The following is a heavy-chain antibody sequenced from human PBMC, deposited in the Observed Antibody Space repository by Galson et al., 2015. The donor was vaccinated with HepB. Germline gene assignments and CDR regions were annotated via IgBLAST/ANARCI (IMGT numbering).Heavy chain of an antibody. D-gene: IGHD6-6*01. J-gene: IGHJ2*01. CDR2: IKSKTDGGTT. CDR1: GFTFSNAW. CDR3: TTDLPEYSSSDDLWYFDL. Sequence: SLRLSCAASGFTFSNAWMSWVRQAPGKGLEWVGRIKSKTDGGTTDYAAPVKGRFTISRDDSKNTLYLQMNSLKTEDTAVYYCTTDLPEYSSSDDLWYFDLWGRGTLVTVSS. V-gene: IGHV3-15*01.